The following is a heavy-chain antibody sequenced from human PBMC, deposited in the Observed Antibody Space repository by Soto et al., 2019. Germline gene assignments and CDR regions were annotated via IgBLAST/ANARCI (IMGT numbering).Heavy chain of an antibody. Sequence: QLQLQESGPGLVKPSETLSLTCTVSGGSISSSNYYWGWIRQPPGKGLEWIGSIYYSGSTYYNPSLKTRVTISVETSKNLCSLRLGSVTAADTAVYYCARLSASSWSYYYYMHVWGNGATVTV. CDR2: IYYSGST. V-gene: IGHV4-39*01. D-gene: IGHD3-3*01. CDR1: GGSISSSNYY. J-gene: IGHJ6*03. CDR3: ARLSASSWSYYYYMHV.